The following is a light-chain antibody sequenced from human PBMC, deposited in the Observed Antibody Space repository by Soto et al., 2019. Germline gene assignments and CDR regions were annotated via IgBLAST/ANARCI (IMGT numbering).Light chain of an antibody. CDR3: QQYNSYPWT. CDR1: QSISSW. V-gene: IGKV1-5*03. J-gene: IGKJ1*01. CDR2: KAS. Sequence: DIQMTQSPSTLSVSIGDRVTITCRASQSISSWLAWYQQKPGKAPKLRIYKASSLESGVPSRFSGSGSGTEFTLTISSLQPDDFATYYCQQYNSYPWTFGQGTKVEIK.